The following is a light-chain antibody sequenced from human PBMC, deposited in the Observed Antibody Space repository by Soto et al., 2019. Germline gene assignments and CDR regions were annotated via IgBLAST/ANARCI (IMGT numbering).Light chain of an antibody. Sequence: AIRMTQSPSSVSASTGDRVTITCRASQSISSHLAWYQQKPGKAPNLLIYSASSLESGVPSRFSGSASGTDXXXXXXXXXXEDXATYYCQQYYSYPLTFGGGTKVEIK. CDR2: SAS. V-gene: IGKV1-8*01. CDR1: QSISSH. J-gene: IGKJ4*01. CDR3: QQYYSYPLT.